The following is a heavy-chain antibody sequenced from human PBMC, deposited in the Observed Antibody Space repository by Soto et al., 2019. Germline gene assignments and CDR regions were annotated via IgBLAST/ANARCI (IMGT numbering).Heavy chain of an antibody. V-gene: IGHV1-46*01. Sequence: ASVKVSCKASGYTLIMYYIHWMRQAPGQGLEWMGLINPSGGSTTYARKFQGRVTMTRDTSTSTVYMDLSSLRSEDTAVYYCARSPYSSGYYYAIDYWGQGTKVTFS. CDR1: GYTLIMYY. CDR2: INPSGGST. CDR3: ARSPYSSGYYYAIDY. D-gene: IGHD3-22*01. J-gene: IGHJ4*02.